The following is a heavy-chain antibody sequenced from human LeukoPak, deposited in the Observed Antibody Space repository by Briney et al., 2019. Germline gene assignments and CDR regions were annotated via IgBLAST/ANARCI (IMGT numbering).Heavy chain of an antibody. CDR3: ARDLLRGRAGPYYFDY. CDR2: IKQDGSEK. CDR1: GFTFSSYW. Sequence: PGGSLRLPCAASGFTFSSYWMSWVRQAPGKGLEWVANIKQDGSEKYYVDSVKGRFTISRDNAKNSLYLQMNSLRAEDTAVYYCARDLLRGRAGPYYFDYWGQGTLVTVSS. J-gene: IGHJ4*02. V-gene: IGHV3-7*01. D-gene: IGHD2-15*01.